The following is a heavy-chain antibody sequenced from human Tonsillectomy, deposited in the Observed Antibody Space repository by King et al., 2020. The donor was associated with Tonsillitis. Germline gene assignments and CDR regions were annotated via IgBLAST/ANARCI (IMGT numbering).Heavy chain of an antibody. CDR1: GFTFSRYA. CDR2: ISYDGGNE. J-gene: IGHJ6*02. D-gene: IGHD2-2*01. CDR3: AQELGDCSSMSCRAQNYYYGMDV. Sequence: VQLVESGGGVVQPGRSLRLSCGASGFTFSRYAMHWVRQAPGKGLEWVAVISYDGGNEYYADSVKGRFTIARDNSKNTLSLQMNSLRAEETAVYFCAQELGDCSSMSCRAQNYYYGMDVWGLGTTVTVSS. V-gene: IGHV3-30-3*02.